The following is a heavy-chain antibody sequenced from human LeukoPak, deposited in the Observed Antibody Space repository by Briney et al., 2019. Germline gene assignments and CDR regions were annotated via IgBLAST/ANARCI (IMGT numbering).Heavy chain of an antibody. CDR2: INPNSGCT. CDR1: GYTFTGYY. J-gene: IGHJ4*02. D-gene: IGHD2/OR15-2a*01. V-gene: IGHV1-2*02. CDR3: VLLYDWGRLDY. Sequence: ASVNVSCKTSGYTFTGYYLFWVRHAPGQGLEWMVWINPNSGCTNYAQQFQGRVTMTSVTSKRPAYIELGRLKPDDPAVYYGVLLYDWGRLDYWGQGALVSVCS.